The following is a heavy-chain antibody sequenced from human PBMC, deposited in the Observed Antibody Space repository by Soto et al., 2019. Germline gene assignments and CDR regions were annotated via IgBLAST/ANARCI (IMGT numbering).Heavy chain of an antibody. D-gene: IGHD2-2*01. V-gene: IGHV1-18*01. Sequence: ASVKVSCKASGYTFSTYGITWVRQAPGQGLEWMGWISAYNGNTNYAQKLQGRVTLTTDTSTSTAYMELRSLRSDDTAVYYCARYCSSISCRYYYGMDVWGQGTTVTVYS. J-gene: IGHJ6*02. CDR1: GYTFSTYG. CDR3: ARYCSSISCRYYYGMDV. CDR2: ISAYNGNT.